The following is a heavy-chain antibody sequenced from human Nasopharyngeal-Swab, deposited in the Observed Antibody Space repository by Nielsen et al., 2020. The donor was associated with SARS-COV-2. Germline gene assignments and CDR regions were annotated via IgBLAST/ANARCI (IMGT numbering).Heavy chain of an antibody. D-gene: IGHD3-10*01. CDR2: ISSSSSTI. J-gene: IGHJ5*02. V-gene: IGHV3-48*02. CDR3: ARGGGFDP. CDR1: GFTFSSYG. Sequence: GESLKISCAASGFTFSSYGMHWVRQAPGKGLEWVSYISSSSSTIYYADSVKGRFTISRDNAKNPLYLQMNSLRDEDTAVYYCARGGGFDPWGQGTLVTVSS.